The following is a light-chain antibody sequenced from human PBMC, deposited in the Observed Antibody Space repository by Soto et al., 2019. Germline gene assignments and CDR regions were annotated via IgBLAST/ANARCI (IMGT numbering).Light chain of an antibody. V-gene: IGKV4-1*01. Sequence: DIVMTQSPDSLAVSLGERATINCKSSQSVLYSSNNKNYLAWYQQKPGQPPKLLIYWASTRESGVPDRFSGSGSGTDFPLTISSLQAEDVPVYYCQQYYSTPLTFGQGTKVEIK. CDR3: QQYYSTPLT. CDR2: WAS. J-gene: IGKJ1*01. CDR1: QSVLYSSNNKNY.